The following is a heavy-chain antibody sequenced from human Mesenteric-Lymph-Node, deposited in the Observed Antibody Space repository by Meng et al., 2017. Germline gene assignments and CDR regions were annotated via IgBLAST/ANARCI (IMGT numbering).Heavy chain of an antibody. CDR1: GFTFSSYW. CDR2: INSDGSST. D-gene: IGHD3-22*01. CDR3: AKDPPYDSSGYAGGHFDY. Sequence: GESLKISCAASGFTFSSYWMHWVRQAPGKGLVWVSRINSDGSSTSYADSVKGRFTISRDNAKNTLYLQMNSLRAEDTAVYYCAKDPPYDSSGYAGGHFDYWGQGTLVTVSS. J-gene: IGHJ4*02. V-gene: IGHV3-74*01.